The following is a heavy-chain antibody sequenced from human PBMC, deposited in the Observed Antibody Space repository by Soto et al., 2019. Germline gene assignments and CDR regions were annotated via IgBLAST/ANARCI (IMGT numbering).Heavy chain of an antibody. J-gene: IGHJ3*02. CDR2: IYYSGST. CDR3: ARGRGYYDFWSGYAFDI. D-gene: IGHD3-3*01. CDR1: GGSISSGDYY. V-gene: IGHV4-30-4*01. Sequence: SETLSLTCTVSGGSISSGDYYWSWIRQPPGKGLEWIGYIYYSGSTYYNPSLKSRVTISVDTSKNQFSLKLSSVTAADTAMYYCARGRGYYDFWSGYAFDIWGQGTMVTVSS.